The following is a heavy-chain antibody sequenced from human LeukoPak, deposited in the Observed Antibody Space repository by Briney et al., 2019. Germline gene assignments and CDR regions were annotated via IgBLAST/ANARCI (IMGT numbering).Heavy chain of an antibody. CDR3: AKAIACSSTSCYYYYGMAV. CDR1: GFTFDDYA. Sequence: SLRLSCAASGFTFDDYAMHWVRRAPGEGREGVSGIGWSRGSIGYADSVKGRFTISRDNAKNTLYLQMNSLRAEETALSYCAKAIACSSTSCYYYYGMAVWGQGTTVTVSS. D-gene: IGHD2-2*01. CDR2: IGWSRGSI. V-gene: IGHV3-9*01. J-gene: IGHJ6*02.